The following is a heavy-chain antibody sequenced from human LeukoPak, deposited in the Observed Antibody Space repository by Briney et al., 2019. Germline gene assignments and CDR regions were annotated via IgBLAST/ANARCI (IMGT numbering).Heavy chain of an antibody. CDR1: GFTFSSNY. Sequence: PGGSLRLSCAASGFTFSSNYMSWVRQAPGKGLEWVSVIYSGGSTYYADSVKGRFTISRDNSKNTLYLQMNSLRAEDTAVYYCARDKAAAGSDAFDVWGQGTMVTVSS. J-gene: IGHJ3*01. CDR3: ARDKAAAGSDAFDV. D-gene: IGHD6-13*01. CDR2: IYSGGST. V-gene: IGHV3-53*01.